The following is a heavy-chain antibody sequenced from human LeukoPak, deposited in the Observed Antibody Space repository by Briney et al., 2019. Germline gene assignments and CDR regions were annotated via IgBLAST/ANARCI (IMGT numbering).Heavy chain of an antibody. D-gene: IGHD1-7*01. V-gene: IGHV4-59*01. CDR2: THYSGST. Sequence: PSETLSLTCTVSGGSISSYYWSWLRQPPGKGLEYIGYTHYSGSTNYNPSLKSRVTISVDTSKNQFSLKLSSVTAADTAVYYCARVGGTTAFDIWGQGTMVTVSS. CDR3: ARVGGTTAFDI. J-gene: IGHJ3*02. CDR1: GGSISSYY.